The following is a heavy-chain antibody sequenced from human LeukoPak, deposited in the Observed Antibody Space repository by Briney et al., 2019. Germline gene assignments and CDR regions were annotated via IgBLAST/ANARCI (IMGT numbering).Heavy chain of an antibody. V-gene: IGHV4-34*01. CDR1: GGSFSGYY. Sequence: SETLSLTCAVYGGSFSGYYWSWIRQPPGKGLEWIGEINHSGSTNYIPSLKSRVTISVDTSKNQFSLKLSSVTAADTAVYYCARGKQWLVRGFDYWGQGTLVTVSS. CDR2: INHSGST. CDR3: ARGKQWLVRGFDY. J-gene: IGHJ4*02. D-gene: IGHD6-19*01.